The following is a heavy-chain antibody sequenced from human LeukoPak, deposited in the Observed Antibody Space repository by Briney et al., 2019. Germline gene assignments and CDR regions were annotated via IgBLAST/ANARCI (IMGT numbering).Heavy chain of an antibody. V-gene: IGHV3-30*04. CDR2: LSYGGSKT. J-gene: IGHJ4*02. CDR3: ARAKVAYFDWLLRHLTIRHYSDY. Sequence: GGSLRLSCAASGLSFSLYAMHWVRQAPGKGLEWVAYLSYGGSKTYYADSVKGRFTISRDNAKNTLYLQMNSLRLEDTDLYFCARAKVAYFDWLLRHLTIRHYSDYWGQGTLVTVPS. D-gene: IGHD3-9*01. CDR1: GLSFSLYA.